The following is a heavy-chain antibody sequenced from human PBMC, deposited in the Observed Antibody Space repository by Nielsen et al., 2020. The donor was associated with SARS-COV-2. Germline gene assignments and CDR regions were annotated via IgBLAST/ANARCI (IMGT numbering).Heavy chain of an antibody. CDR2: IKQDGSEK. V-gene: IGHV3-7*01. CDR3: ARRGDLWFGESLFDY. D-gene: IGHD3-10*01. CDR1: GFTFSSYW. Sequence: GGSLRLSFAASGFTFSSYWMSWVRQAPGKGLEWVANIKQDGSEKYYVDSVKGRFTISRDNAKNSLYLQMNSLRAEDTAVYYCARRGDLWFGESLFDYWGQGTLVTVSS. J-gene: IGHJ4*02.